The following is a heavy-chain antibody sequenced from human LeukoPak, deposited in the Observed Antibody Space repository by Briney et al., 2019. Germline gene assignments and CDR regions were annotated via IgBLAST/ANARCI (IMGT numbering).Heavy chain of an antibody. V-gene: IGHV3-23*01. Sequence: GGSLRLSCATSGFTFSIFAMSCAPEARGRALEGVSTISDTGGSTYYADSVKGRFTISRDNSKHTLYLQMNSLRAEDTAVYYCARGGGPSGTYPYYFDYWGQGTLVTVSS. CDR1: GFTFSIFA. J-gene: IGHJ4*02. CDR2: ISDTGGST. D-gene: IGHD3-10*01. CDR3: ARGGGPSGTYPYYFDY.